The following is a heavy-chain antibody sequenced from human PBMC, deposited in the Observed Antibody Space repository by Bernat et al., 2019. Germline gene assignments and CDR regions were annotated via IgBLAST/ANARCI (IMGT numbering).Heavy chain of an antibody. CDR2: IKQDGSEK. D-gene: IGHD3-3*01. J-gene: IGHJ4*02. CDR3: ARRYYDFWSGYYYYFDS. Sequence: EVQLVESGGGLVQPGGSLRLSCVASGFTFSSYWMSWVRHAPGKGLEWVANIKQDGSEKYYVDSVKGRFTISRDNAKNSLYLQMNSLRAEDTAVYYCARRYYDFWSGYYYYFDSWGQGTLVTVSS. CDR1: GFTFSSYW. V-gene: IGHV3-7*03.